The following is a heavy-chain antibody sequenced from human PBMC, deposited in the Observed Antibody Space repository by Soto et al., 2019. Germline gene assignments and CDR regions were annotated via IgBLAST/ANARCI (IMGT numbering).Heavy chain of an antibody. V-gene: IGHV1-69*01. CDR1: GGTLSNYA. CDR3: ARGGSGALTAAAGRTNWFDP. D-gene: IGHD6-13*01. J-gene: IGHJ5*02. Sequence: QVQLVQSGAEVKKPGSSVKVSCKASGGTLSNYAFTWVRQAPGQGLEWMGGIIPIFNTANYAQRFQGRVTITADESTSTAYMELNSLRSEDTALYYCARGGSGALTAAAGRTNWFDPWGQGTLVIVSS. CDR2: IIPIFNTA.